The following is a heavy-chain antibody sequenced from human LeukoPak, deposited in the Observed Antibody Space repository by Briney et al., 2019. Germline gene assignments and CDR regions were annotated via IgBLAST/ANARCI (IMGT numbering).Heavy chain of an antibody. CDR3: ARDPDSSGYYKRLHAFDI. CDR1: GFTFSSHW. CDR2: INQDGSEK. V-gene: IGHV3-7*01. Sequence: GGSLRLSCAASGFTFSSHWMSWVRQAPGKGLEWVANINQDGSEKYYVDSVKGRFTISRDNAKNSLYLQMNSLRAEDTAVYYCARDPDSSGYYKRLHAFDIWGQGTMVTVSS. D-gene: IGHD3-22*01. J-gene: IGHJ3*02.